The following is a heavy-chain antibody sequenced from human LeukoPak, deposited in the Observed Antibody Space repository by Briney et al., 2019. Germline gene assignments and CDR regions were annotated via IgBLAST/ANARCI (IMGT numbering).Heavy chain of an antibody. J-gene: IGHJ4*02. CDR2: IYYSGST. Sequence: SETLSLTCIVSGDSVSGYYWNWIRQPPGKGLEWIGSIYYSGSTYYNPSLKSRVTISVDTSKNQFSLKLSSVTAADTAVYYCARKYYYDSSGYSFDYWGQGTLVTVSS. D-gene: IGHD3-22*01. CDR3: ARKYYYDSSGYSFDY. V-gene: IGHV4-38-2*02. CDR1: GDSVSGYY.